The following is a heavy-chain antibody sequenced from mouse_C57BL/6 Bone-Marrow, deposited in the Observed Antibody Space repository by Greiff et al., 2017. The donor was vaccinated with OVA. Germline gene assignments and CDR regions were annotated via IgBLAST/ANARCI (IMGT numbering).Heavy chain of an antibody. CDR1: GFNIKDYY. V-gene: IGHV14-4*01. Sequence: VQLQQSGAELVRPGASVKLSCTASGFNIKDYYMHWVKQRPEQGLEWIGWIDPENGDTEYASKFQGKATITADTSSNTAYLQLSSLTSEDTAVYCGTTSDYRFAYWGQGTLVTVSA. D-gene: IGHD2-4*01. CDR2: IDPENGDT. CDR3: TTSDYRFAY. J-gene: IGHJ3*01.